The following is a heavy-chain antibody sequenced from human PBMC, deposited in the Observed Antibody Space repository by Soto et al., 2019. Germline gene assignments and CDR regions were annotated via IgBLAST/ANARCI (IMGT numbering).Heavy chain of an antibody. V-gene: IGHV3-48*01. J-gene: IGHJ5*02. CDR2: ISSSSSTI. D-gene: IGHD3-22*01. CDR3: ARGDSNPEANWFDP. CDR1: GFTFSSYS. Sequence: GGSLRLSCAASGFTFSSYSMNWVRQAPGKGLEWVSYISSSSSTIYYADSVKGRFTISRDNAKNSLYLQMNSLRAEDTAVYYCARGDSNPEANWFDPWGQGTLVTVSS.